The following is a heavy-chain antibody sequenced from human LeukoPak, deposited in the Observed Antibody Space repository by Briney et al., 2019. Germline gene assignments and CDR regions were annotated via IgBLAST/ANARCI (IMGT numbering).Heavy chain of an antibody. CDR1: GDSISSTNW. J-gene: IGHJ3*02. D-gene: IGHD1-26*01. CDR2: IYHSGST. V-gene: IGHV4-4*02. CDR3: ARDSLVGATPDAFDI. Sequence: PSETLSLTCTVSGDSISSTNWWSWVRQPPGKGLEWIGEIYHSGSTNYNPSLKSRVTISVDTSKNQFSLKLSSVTAADTAVYYCARDSLVGATPDAFDIWGQGTMVTVSS.